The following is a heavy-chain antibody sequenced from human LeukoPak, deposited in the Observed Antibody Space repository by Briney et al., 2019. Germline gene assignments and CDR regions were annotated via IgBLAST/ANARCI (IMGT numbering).Heavy chain of an antibody. V-gene: IGHV3-9*01. CDR2: ISWNSGSI. Sequence: PGGSLRLSCAASGFTFDDYAMHWVRQAPGKGLEWVSVISWNSGSIGYADSVKGRFTISRDNAKNSLYLQMISLRAEDTAVYYCAIEHGDSYFDYWSQGTLVTVSS. D-gene: IGHD7-27*01. J-gene: IGHJ4*02. CDR3: AIEHGDSYFDY. CDR1: GFTFDDYA.